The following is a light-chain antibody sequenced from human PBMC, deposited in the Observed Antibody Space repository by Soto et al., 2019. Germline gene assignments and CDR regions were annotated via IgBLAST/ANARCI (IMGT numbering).Light chain of an antibody. V-gene: IGKV1-33*01. CDR2: DAS. CDR3: QQYDTLPLT. CDR1: QGIDVY. Sequence: IQLTQSPSSLSASVGDSVTITCQASQGIDVYLNWYQQRPGKAPSLLVYDASNLQAGVPSRFSGRGSGTYFSLTISALQPEDVATYYCQQYDTLPLTFGGGTRVEI. J-gene: IGKJ4*01.